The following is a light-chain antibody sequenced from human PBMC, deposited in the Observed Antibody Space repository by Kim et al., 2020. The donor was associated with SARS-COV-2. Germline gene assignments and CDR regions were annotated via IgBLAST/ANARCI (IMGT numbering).Light chain of an antibody. CDR1: QGISSY. J-gene: IGKJ2*01. CDR2: AAS. Sequence: SASTGDRVTLTCRASQGISSYLAWYQPKPGKAPKLLLYAASTLQSGVPSRFSGSGSGTDFTLTISCLQSEDFATYYCQQYYSYPYTFGQGTKLEIK. CDR3: QQYYSYPYT. V-gene: IGKV1-8*01.